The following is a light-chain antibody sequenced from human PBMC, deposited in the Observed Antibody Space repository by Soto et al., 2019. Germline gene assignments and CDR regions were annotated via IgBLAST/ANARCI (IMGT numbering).Light chain of an antibody. J-gene: IGKJ1*01. CDR1: QTLRHVNGHNS. CDR2: LAS. V-gene: IGKV2-28*01. Sequence: IVLTQSPLSLPVSPGESASIACRSSQTLRHVNGHNSLDWYVQKPGQSPQLLIYLASNRSAGVPGRFSGSGSGTDFTLRISSVEAEDVGVYFCMQALHLPGTFGPGTRMEI. CDR3: MQALHLPGT.